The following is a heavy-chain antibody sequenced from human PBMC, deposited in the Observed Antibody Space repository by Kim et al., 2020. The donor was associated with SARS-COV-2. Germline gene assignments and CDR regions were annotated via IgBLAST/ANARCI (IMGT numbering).Heavy chain of an antibody. CDR3: ARDGDYYDSAGYPDYFDS. J-gene: IGHJ4*02. V-gene: IGHV3-48*03. D-gene: IGHD3-22*01. Sequence: VQGRFTISRDHAVNSLYLQLDSLRAEDTAVYYCARDGDYYDSAGYPDYFDSWGQGTLVTVSS.